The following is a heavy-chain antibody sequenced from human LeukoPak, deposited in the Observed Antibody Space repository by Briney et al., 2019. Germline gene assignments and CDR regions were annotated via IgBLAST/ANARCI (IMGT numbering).Heavy chain of an antibody. D-gene: IGHD1-1*01. CDR3: ARDHSRNDLEY. V-gene: IGHV3-7*04. Sequence: GGSLRLSCAASGFTFNSYWMNWVRQAPEKGLQWVANINQDGSQEYYVDSVKGRFTISRDNAKNSLYLQINSLRVEDTAVYYCARDHSRNDLEYWGQGALVTVSS. CDR2: INQDGSQE. CDR1: GFTFNSYW. J-gene: IGHJ4*02.